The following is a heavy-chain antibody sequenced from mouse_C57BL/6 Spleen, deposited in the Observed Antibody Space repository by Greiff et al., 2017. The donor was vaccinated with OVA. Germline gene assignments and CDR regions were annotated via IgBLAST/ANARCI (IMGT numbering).Heavy chain of an antibody. CDR3: ARDNYYWYFDV. CDR1: GFTFSDYY. V-gene: IGHV5-16*01. J-gene: IGHJ1*03. Sequence: EVMLVESEGGLVQPGSSMKLSCTASGFTFSDYYMAWVRQVPEKGLEWVANINYDGSSTYYLDSLKSRFIISRDNAKNILYLQMSSLKSEDTATYYCARDNYYWYFDVWGTGTTVTVSS. CDR2: INYDGSST.